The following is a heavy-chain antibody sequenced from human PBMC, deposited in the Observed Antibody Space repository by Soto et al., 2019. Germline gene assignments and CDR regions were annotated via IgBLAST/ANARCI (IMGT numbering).Heavy chain of an antibody. V-gene: IGHV4-31*03. CDR3: ARPGKYPAADMGHYYDMDV. CDR1: GGSISIGGYY. D-gene: IGHD2-2*01. J-gene: IGHJ6*03. Sequence: SDPLSLTFTVSGGSISIGGYYWSWILQHPGKGLEWIGYIYYSGSTYYNPSLKSRATISVGTSKNHVSPKLPSVTAAETAVYYCARPGKYPAADMGHYYDMDVWGNGTTVTVSS. CDR2: IYYSGST.